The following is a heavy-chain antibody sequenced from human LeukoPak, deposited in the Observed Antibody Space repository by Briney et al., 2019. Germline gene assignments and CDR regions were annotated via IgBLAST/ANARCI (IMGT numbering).Heavy chain of an antibody. Sequence: ASVKVSCNASGYTFTSFYMHWVRHDPGQGLEWMRIINPSGGSTSYAQKFQGRVTMTRDTSTSTVYMELSSLRSEDTAVYYCARGGRSSGYYWRFDYWGQGTLVTVS. CDR3: ARGGRSSGYYWRFDY. CDR2: INPSGGST. D-gene: IGHD3-22*01. V-gene: IGHV1-46*01. CDR1: GYTFTSFY. J-gene: IGHJ4*02.